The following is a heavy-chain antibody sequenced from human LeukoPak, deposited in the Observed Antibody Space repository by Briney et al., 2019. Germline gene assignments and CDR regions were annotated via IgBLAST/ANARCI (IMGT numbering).Heavy chain of an antibody. Sequence: GGSLRLLCSASGFTFSNAWMSWVRQAPGKGLEWVGRIKSKTDGGTTDYAAPVKGRFTISRDDSKNTLYLQMNSLKTEDTAVYYCTTPAIVVVPAATYAFDIWGQGTMVTVSS. J-gene: IGHJ3*02. CDR1: GFTFSNAW. D-gene: IGHD2-2*01. V-gene: IGHV3-15*01. CDR2: IKSKTDGGTT. CDR3: TTPAIVVVPAATYAFDI.